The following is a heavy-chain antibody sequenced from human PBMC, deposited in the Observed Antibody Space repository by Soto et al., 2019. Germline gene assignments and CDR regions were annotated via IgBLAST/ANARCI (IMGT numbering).Heavy chain of an antibody. CDR3: ARSGYSSGWYLNWFDP. CDR2: IYPGDSDT. J-gene: IGHJ5*02. V-gene: IGHV5-51*01. D-gene: IGHD6-19*01. Sequence: EVQLVQSGAEVKKPGESLKISCKGSGYSFTSYWIGWVRQMPGKGLEWMGIIYPGDSDTRYSPSFQGQVTISADKSISTAYLQWSSLKASDTAMYYCARSGYSSGWYLNWFDPWGQGTLVTVSS. CDR1: GYSFTSYW.